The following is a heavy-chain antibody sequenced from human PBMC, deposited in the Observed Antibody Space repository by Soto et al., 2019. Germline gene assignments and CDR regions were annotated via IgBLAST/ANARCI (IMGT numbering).Heavy chain of an antibody. CDR1: GGSFSGYY. CDR3: ARAWVRGASNWFDP. V-gene: IGHV4-34*01. CDR2: INHSGST. J-gene: IGHJ5*02. Sequence: SETLSLTGAVYGGSFSGYYWSWIRQPPGKGLEWIGEINHSGSTNYNPSLKSRVTISVDTSKNQFSLKLSSVTAADTAVYYCARAWVRGASNWFDPWGQGTLVTVSS. D-gene: IGHD3-10*01.